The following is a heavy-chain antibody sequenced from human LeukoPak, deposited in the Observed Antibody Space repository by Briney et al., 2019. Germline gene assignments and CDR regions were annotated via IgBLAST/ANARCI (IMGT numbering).Heavy chain of an antibody. D-gene: IGHD6-13*01. CDR3: ARVEDSSSWYDYYYYGMDV. J-gene: IGHJ6*02. Sequence: SETLSLTCAVYGGSFSGYYWSWIRQPPGKGLEWIGEINHSGSTNYNPSLKSRVTISVDTPKNQFSLKLSSVTAADTAVYYCARVEDSSSWYDYYYYGMDVWGQGTTVTVSS. CDR1: GGSFSGYY. CDR2: INHSGST. V-gene: IGHV4-34*01.